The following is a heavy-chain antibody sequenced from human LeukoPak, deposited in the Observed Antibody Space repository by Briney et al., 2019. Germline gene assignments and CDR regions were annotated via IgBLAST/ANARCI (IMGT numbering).Heavy chain of an antibody. J-gene: IGHJ4*02. Sequence: ASVKVSCKASGYPFTSYGFSWVRQAPGQALEWMGRISTYNDNTHYAQKLQGRVTMTTDTSTSTAYMELRSLRSDDTAVYYCARDGDYGDYFDYCGQGTLVTVSS. V-gene: IGHV1-18*04. D-gene: IGHD4-17*01. CDR2: ISTYNDNT. CDR1: GYPFTSYG. CDR3: ARDGDYGDYFDY.